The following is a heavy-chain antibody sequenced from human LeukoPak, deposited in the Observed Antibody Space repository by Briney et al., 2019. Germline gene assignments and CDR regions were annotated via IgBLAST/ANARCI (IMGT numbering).Heavy chain of an antibody. J-gene: IGHJ5*02. Sequence: SETLSLTCTVSGGSISSYYWSWIRQPPGKGLEWIGYIYYSGSTNYNPSLKSRVTISVDTSKNQFSLKLSSVTAADTVVYYCASTSFSSITIFGVVPDWFDPWGQGTLVTVSS. CDR2: IYYSGST. CDR1: GGSISSYY. CDR3: ASTSFSSITIFGVVPDWFDP. V-gene: IGHV4-59*08. D-gene: IGHD3-3*01.